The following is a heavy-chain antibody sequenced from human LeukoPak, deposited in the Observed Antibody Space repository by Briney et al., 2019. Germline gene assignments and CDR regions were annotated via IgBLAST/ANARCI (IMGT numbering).Heavy chain of an antibody. V-gene: IGHV1-8*01. J-gene: IGHJ4*02. Sequence: GASVKVSCKASGYTFTSYDINWVRQATGQGLEWMGWMNPNSGNTGYAQKFQGRVTMTRKTAKRTAYMEVSSLRSEDTAVYYCARVLATIRVDYWGQGPLVTVSS. CDR3: ARVLATIRVDY. CDR1: GYTFTSYD. CDR2: MNPNSGNT. D-gene: IGHD5-12*01.